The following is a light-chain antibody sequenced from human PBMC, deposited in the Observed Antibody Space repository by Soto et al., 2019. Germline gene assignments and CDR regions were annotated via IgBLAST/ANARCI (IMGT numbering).Light chain of an antibody. Sequence: THAPSSLSASVLYGGTITLLASQGISNYLAWYHQKPGQAPRLLIYLTSNRATGIPDRFSGSGSGTDFTLTISRLEPEDSAVFYCHLYGASPPTFGQGTKVDIK. CDR3: HLYGASPPT. J-gene: IGKJ1*01. V-gene: IGKV3-20*01. CDR1: QGISNY. CDR2: LTS.